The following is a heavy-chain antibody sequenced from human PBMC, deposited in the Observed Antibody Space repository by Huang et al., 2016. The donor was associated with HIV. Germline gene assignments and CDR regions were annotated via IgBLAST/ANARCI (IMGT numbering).Heavy chain of an antibody. CDR2: DFPYDTDT. CDR3: ARRFSSSSGYFDY. CDR1: GYSFSSYW. Sequence: VQLVQSGAEVKKPGESLKISCTGSGYSFSSYWIAWVRQMPGKGLECMCLDFPYDTDTTDRPSSESQVTISSDKPIGTAYLQWSSLKASYTAMYYCARRFSSSSGYFDYWGQGSLVTVSS. D-gene: IGHD6-6*01. V-gene: IGHV5-51*01. J-gene: IGHJ4*02.